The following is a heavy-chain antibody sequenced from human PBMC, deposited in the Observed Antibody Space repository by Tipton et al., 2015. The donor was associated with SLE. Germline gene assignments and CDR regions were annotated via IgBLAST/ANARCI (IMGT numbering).Heavy chain of an antibody. CDR3: AKVHSGYDFGAFDI. CDR2: IRKSESET. D-gene: IGHD5-12*01. V-gene: IGHV3-7*01. CDR1: EFTFSTFW. J-gene: IGHJ3*02. Sequence: SLRLSCXASEFTFSTFWMNWVRQAPGKGLEWVANIRKSESETSYAESVKGRFTISRDNSKSTLYLQMNSLRAEDTAVYFCAKVHSGYDFGAFDIWGQGTMVTVSS.